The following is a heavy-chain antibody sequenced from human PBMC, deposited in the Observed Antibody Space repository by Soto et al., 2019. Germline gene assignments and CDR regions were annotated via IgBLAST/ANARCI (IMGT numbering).Heavy chain of an antibody. CDR2: IYSAGNT. J-gene: IGHJ6*02. CDR1: GFTVSSNY. D-gene: IGHD1-26*01. CDR3: ARDFVVGGPTINYYYGMDV. V-gene: IGHV3-66*01. Sequence: GGSLRLSCAAAGFTVSSNYMSWVRQAPGKGLEWISIIYSAGNTYYADSVKGRFTISRDNSKNTLYLQMNSLGAEDTAVYYCARDFVVGGPTINYYYGMDVWGQGTTVTVSS.